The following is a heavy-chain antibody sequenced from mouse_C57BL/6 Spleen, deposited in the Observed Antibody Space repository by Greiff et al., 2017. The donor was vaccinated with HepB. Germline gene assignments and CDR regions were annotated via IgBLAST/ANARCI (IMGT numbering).Heavy chain of an antibody. CDR3: ARSYDYDVGWYFDV. CDR1: GYTFTSYG. V-gene: IGHV1-81*01. D-gene: IGHD2-4*01. J-gene: IGHJ1*03. CDR2: IYPRSGNT. Sequence: VQLQESGAELARPGASVKLSCKASGYTFTSYGISWVKQRTGQGLEWIGEIYPRSGNTYYNEKFKGKATLTADKSSSTAYMELRSLTSEDSAVYFCARSYDYDVGWYFDVWGTGTTVTVSS.